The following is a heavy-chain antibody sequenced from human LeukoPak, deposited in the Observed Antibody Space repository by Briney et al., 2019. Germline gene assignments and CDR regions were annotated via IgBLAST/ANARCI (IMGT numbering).Heavy chain of an antibody. CDR3: ARGGFLEWLSYYYYMDV. CDR1: GGSISSYY. J-gene: IGHJ6*03. CDR2: IYTSGST. D-gene: IGHD3-3*01. V-gene: IGHV4-4*07. Sequence: SETLSLTCTVSGGSISSYYWSWIRQPAGKGLEWIGRIYTSGSTNYNPSLKSRVTISVDTSKNQFSLKLSSVTAADTAVYYCARGGFLEWLSYYYYMDVWGKGTTVTVSS.